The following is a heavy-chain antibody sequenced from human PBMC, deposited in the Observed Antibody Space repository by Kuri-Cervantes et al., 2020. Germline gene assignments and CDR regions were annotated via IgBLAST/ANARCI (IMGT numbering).Heavy chain of an antibody. D-gene: IGHD3-22*01. J-gene: IGHJ3*02. CDR3: ARDRDSSGYYSKDAFDI. CDR2: IIPSFGTA. V-gene: IGHV1-69*06. Sequence: SVKVSCNAPGGTFSSYAISWVRQAPGQGLEWMGGIIPSFGTANYAQKFQGRVTITADKSTSTAYMELSSLRSEDTAVYYCARDRDSSGYYSKDAFDIWGQGTMVTVSS. CDR1: GGTFSSYA.